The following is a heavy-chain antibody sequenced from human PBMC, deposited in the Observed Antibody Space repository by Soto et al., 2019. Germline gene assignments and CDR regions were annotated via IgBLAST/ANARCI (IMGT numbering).Heavy chain of an antibody. D-gene: IGHD5-12*01. CDR3: DRVRDGYNSH. J-gene: IGHJ4*02. V-gene: IGHV4-30-4*01. CDR2: IYYSGST. Sequence: SETLSLTCTVSGGSISSGDYYWSWIRQPPGKGLEWIGYIYYSGSTYYNPSLKSRVTISVDTSKNQFSLKLSSVTAAETAVYYCDRVRDGYNSHWGQGTLVTVSS. CDR1: GGSISSGDYY.